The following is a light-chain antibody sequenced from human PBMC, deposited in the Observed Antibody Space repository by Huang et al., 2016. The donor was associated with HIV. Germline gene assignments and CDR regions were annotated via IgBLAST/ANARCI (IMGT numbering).Light chain of an antibody. CDR1: RNVFYSSNSKNY. J-gene: IGKJ3*01. CDR3: QQYYTSPFT. Sequence: DILMTQYPDFLAVSLDERATINCKSSRNVFYSSNSKNYLAWYQQKPGQPPKLLSHGASTRESGVPDRFSGGGSGTDFTLTISSLQAEDVAIYYCQQYYTSPFTFGPGTKVDIQ. V-gene: IGKV4-1*01. CDR2: GAS.